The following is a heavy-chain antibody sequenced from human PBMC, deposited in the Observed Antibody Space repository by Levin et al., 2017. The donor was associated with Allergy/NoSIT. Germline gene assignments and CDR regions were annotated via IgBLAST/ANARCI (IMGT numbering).Heavy chain of an antibody. CDR2: ISYDGSNK. CDR1: GFTFSSYG. CDR3: AKATYYDFWSGYDAFDI. J-gene: IGHJ3*02. V-gene: IGHV3-30*18. Sequence: GGSLRLSCAASGFTFSSYGMHWVRQAPGKGLEWVAVISYDGSNKYYADSVKGRFTISRDNSKNTLYLQMNSLRAEDTAVYYCAKATYYDFWSGYDAFDIWGQGTMVTVSS. D-gene: IGHD3-3*01.